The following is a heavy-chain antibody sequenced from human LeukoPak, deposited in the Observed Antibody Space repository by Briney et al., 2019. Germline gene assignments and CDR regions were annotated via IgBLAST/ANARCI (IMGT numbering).Heavy chain of an antibody. CDR2: ITGGGSGI. CDR3: AKWGDYDVLTGYYVSDY. D-gene: IGHD3-9*01. Sequence: PGGSLRFSCAASGFTFSNYAMSWVRQAPGKGLEWVSAITGGGSGIYYADSMKSRFTISRDKSKNTLYLQINSLRAEDTAVYYCAKWGDYDVLTGYYVSDYWGQGTLVTVSS. CDR1: GFTFSNYA. V-gene: IGHV3-23*01. J-gene: IGHJ4*02.